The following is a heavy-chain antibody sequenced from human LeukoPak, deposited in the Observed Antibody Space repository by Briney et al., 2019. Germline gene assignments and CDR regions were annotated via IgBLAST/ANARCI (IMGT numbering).Heavy chain of an antibody. CDR2: ISGSGGST. V-gene: IGHV3-23*01. D-gene: IGHD2-2*01. J-gene: IGHJ4*02. CDR1: GFTFSSYS. CDR3: AKLPPPYCSSTSCPDY. Sequence: GGSLRPSCAASGFTFSSYSMNWVRQAPGKGLEWVSAISGSGGSTYYADSVKGRFTISRDNSKNTLYLQMNSLRAEDTAVYYCAKLPPPYCSSTSCPDYWGQGTLVTVSS.